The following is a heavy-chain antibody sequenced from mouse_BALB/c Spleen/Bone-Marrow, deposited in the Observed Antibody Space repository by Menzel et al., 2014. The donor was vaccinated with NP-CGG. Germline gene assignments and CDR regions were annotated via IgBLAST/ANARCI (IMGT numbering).Heavy chain of an antibody. CDR2: IWSGGST. V-gene: IGHV2-2-2*01. J-gene: IGHJ2*01. Sequence: VHLVESGPGLVQPSQSLSITCTVSGFSLTSYGVHWVRQSPGKGLEWLGVIWSGGSTDYNAAFISRLSNSKDSSKSQVFFKMNSLQADDTAIYYCVRNRLRLYYFDYWGQGTTLTVSS. CDR3: VRNRLRLYYFDY. D-gene: IGHD3-3*01. CDR1: GFSLTSYG.